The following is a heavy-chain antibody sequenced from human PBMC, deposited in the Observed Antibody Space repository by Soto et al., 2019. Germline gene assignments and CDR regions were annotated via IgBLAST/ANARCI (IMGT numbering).Heavy chain of an antibody. CDR2: IWYAGSNK. Sequence: QVQLVESGGGVVQHGRSLRLSCAASGFTFSNYGLHWVRQAPGKGLEWVAGIWYAGSNKFYADSVKGRFTIPRDTSKNLLYLQMTRLRVEDTAVYYCARDLSGPLDYWGQGTLVTVSS. D-gene: IGHD3-16*01. J-gene: IGHJ4*02. CDR3: ARDLSGPLDY. CDR1: GFTFSNYG. V-gene: IGHV3-33*01.